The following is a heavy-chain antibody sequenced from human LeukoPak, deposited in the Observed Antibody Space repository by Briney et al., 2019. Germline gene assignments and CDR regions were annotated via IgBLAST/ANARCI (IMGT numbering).Heavy chain of an antibody. CDR2: INPSGGST. CDR1: GYTFTSYY. Sequence: GASVKVSCKASGYTFTSYYMHWVRQAPGQGLEWMGIINPSGGSTSYAQKFQGRVTMTRDTSISTAYMELSGLRSDDTAVYYCARDRHYYDSSGHFDYWGQGTLVTVSS. D-gene: IGHD3-22*01. CDR3: ARDRHYYDSSGHFDY. V-gene: IGHV1-46*01. J-gene: IGHJ4*02.